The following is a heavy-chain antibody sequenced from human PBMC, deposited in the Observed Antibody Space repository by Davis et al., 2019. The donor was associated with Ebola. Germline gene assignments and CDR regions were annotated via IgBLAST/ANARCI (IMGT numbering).Heavy chain of an antibody. D-gene: IGHD1-1*01. V-gene: IGHV3-48*02. CDR2: ISSSSSTI. CDR1: GFTFSSYS. CDR3: ARGSENWNYVDY. Sequence: ETLSLTCVASGFTFSSYSMNWVRQSPGKGREWVSYISSSSSTIYYADSVKGRFTISRDNAKNSLYLQMNSLRDEDTAVYYCARGSENWNYVDYWGQGTLVTVSS. J-gene: IGHJ4*02.